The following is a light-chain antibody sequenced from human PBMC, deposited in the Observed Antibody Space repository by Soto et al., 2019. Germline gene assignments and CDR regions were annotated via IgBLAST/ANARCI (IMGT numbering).Light chain of an antibody. CDR2: AAS. CDR1: KGIRNF. Sequence: DIQMTQSPTSLSASVGDRVTITCRASKGIRNFVAWYQQKPGKAPKLLIYAASTLQSGVPSRFSGSGSGTDFALTINSLQPEVVATNSCQKYSSVPVFGPGTKVEIK. J-gene: IGKJ3*01. V-gene: IGKV1-27*01. CDR3: QKYSSVPV.